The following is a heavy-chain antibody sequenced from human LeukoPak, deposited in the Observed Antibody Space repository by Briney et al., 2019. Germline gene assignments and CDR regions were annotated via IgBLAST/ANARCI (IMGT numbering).Heavy chain of an antibody. CDR1: GYTFSDYY. J-gene: IGHJ4*02. Sequence: GASVKVSCKASGYTFSDYYLHWVRQAPGQGLEWMGGIIPIFGTANYAQRFQGRVTITADESTSTAYMELSSLRSEDTAVYYCARSEIEIAYCGGDCSAPFDYWGQGTLVTVSS. CDR2: IIPIFGTA. V-gene: IGHV1-69*13. CDR3: ARSEIEIAYCGGDCSAPFDY. D-gene: IGHD2-21*02.